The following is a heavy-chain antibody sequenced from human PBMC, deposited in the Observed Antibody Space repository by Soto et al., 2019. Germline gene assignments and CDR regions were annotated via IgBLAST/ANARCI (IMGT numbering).Heavy chain of an antibody. CDR1: GGSISSGDYY. Sequence: PSETLSLTCTVSGGSISSGDYYWSWIRQPPGKGLEWIGYIYYSGSTYYNPSLKSRVTISVDTSKNQFSLKLSSVTAADTAVYYCAREDRSGGSCYLGYWGQGTLVTVSS. CDR2: IYYSGST. CDR3: AREDRSGGSCYLGY. D-gene: IGHD2-15*01. V-gene: IGHV4-30-4*01. J-gene: IGHJ4*02.